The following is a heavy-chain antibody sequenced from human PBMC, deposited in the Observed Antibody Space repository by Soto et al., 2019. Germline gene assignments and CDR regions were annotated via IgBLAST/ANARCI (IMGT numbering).Heavy chain of an antibody. CDR2: IYHSGDT. CDR1: GASSTSGGYS. J-gene: IGHJ4*02. CDR3: ARYLLRGVIDY. Sequence: PSETLSLTCAVFGASSTSGGYSWSWIRQPPGQGLDWIGYIYHSGDTFYSPSLRGRVTISVDRSKNQFSLNLASVTAADTAVYYCARYLLRGVIDYWGQGSLVTVSS. D-gene: IGHD3-10*01. V-gene: IGHV4-30-2*01.